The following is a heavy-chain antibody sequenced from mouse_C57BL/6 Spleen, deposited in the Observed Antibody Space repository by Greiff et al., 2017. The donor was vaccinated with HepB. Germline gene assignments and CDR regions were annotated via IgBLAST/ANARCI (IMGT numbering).Heavy chain of an antibody. CDR1: GFSLTSYG. CDR3: ARNSMDDGLSYFDY. V-gene: IGHV2-2*01. J-gene: IGHJ2*01. CDR2: IWSGGST. Sequence: VKLMESGPGLVQPSQSLSITCTVSGFSLTSYGVHWVRQSPGKGLEWLGVIWSGGSTDYNAAFISRLSISKDNSKSQVFFKMNSLQADDTAIYYCARNSMDDGLSYFDYWGQGTTLTVSS. D-gene: IGHD2-3*01.